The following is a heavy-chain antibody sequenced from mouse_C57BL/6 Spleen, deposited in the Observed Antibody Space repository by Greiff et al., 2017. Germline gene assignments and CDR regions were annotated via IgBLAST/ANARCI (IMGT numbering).Heavy chain of an antibody. J-gene: IGHJ4*01. D-gene: IGHD2-12*01. CDR3: SRSLFYDEGGAMDY. CDR1: GFTFTDYY. V-gene: IGHV7-3*01. Sequence: EVNVVESGGGLVQPGGSLSLSCAASGFTFTDYYMSWVRQPPGKALEWLGFIRNKANGYTTEYSASVKGRFTISRDNSQSILYLQMNALRAEDSATYYCSRSLFYDEGGAMDYWGQGTSGTVSS. CDR2: IRNKANGYTT.